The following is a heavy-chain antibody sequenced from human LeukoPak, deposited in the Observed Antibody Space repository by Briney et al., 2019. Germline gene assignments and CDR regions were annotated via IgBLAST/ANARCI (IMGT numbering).Heavy chain of an antibody. J-gene: IGHJ6*02. CDR1: GGSISSYY. D-gene: IGHD6-13*01. CDR3: ARVSRLRGGIAQTPNYGMDV. V-gene: IGHV4-59*01. CDR2: IYYSGST. Sequence: SETLSLTCTVSGGSISSYYWSWIRQPPGKGLEWIGYIYYSGSTNYNPSLKSRVTISVDTSKNQFSLKLSSVTAADTAVYYCARVSRLRGGIAQTPNYGMDVWGQGTTVTVSS.